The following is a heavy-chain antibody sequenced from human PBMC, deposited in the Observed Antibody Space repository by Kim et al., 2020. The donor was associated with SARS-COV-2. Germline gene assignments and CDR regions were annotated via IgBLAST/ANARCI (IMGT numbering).Heavy chain of an antibody. D-gene: IGHD1-26*01. Sequence: ATLYADSVKDRFTISRDDSKNTVYLQMNSLKTEDTAVYYCIRSYPFYFDYWGQGSLVTVSS. CDR2: AT. V-gene: IGHV3-73*01. J-gene: IGHJ4*02. CDR3: IRSYPFYFDY.